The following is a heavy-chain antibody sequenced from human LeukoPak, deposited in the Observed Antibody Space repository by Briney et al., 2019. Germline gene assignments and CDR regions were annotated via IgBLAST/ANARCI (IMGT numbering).Heavy chain of an antibody. CDR1: GFTFSSYA. CDR3: ARDLSADDY. CDR2: ISYDGSNK. J-gene: IGHJ4*02. V-gene: IGHV3-30-3*01. Sequence: PGGSLRLSCAASGFTFSSYAMHWVRQAPGKGLEWVAVISYDGSNKYYAASVKGRFTISRDNSKNTLYLQMNSLRAEDTAVYYCARDLSADDYWGQGTLVTVSS.